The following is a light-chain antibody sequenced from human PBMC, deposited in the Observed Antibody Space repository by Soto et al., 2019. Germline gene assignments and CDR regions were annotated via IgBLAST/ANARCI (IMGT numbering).Light chain of an antibody. V-gene: IGKV3-20*01. CDR3: QHYGSSYST. CDR2: GAS. J-gene: IGKJ1*01. CDR1: QSVSSSY. Sequence: EIVLTQSPGTLSLSPGERATLSCSASQSVSSSYLAWYQQKPGQAPRLLIYGASSRATGIPDRFSGSGSGTDFTLTISRLEPEDFAVYYCQHYGSSYSTFGQGTKVEIK.